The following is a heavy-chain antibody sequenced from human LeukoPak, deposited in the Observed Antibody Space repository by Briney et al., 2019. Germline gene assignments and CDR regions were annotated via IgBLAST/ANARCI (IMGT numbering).Heavy chain of an antibody. V-gene: IGHV3-30*18. D-gene: IGHD3-10*01. J-gene: IGHJ5*02. CDR1: GFTFSTFG. Sequence: GGSLRLSCAASGFTFSTFGVLWVRQAPGTGLEWVAVISYDGNNQYYSDSVKGRFTISRDNSKNTLYLQMNSLRPEDTALYYCAKEHMLRGVIYWFDPWGQGTLVTVSS. CDR2: ISYDGNNQ. CDR3: AKEHMLRGVIYWFDP.